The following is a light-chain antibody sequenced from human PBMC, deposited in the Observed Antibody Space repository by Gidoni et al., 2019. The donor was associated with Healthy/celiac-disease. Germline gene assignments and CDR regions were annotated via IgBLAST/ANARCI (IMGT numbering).Light chain of an antibody. CDR2: AAS. V-gene: IGKV1-39*01. J-gene: IGKJ3*01. Sequence: DVQMTQSPSSLSASVGDSVTITCRASQSISGYLNWYQQNPGSAPKLLIYAASTLQSGVPSRFSGSGSGTDCSLTISSLQPDDFATSYCQLAYRIPTVGPGTKVYIK. CDR3: QLAYRIPT. CDR1: QSISGY.